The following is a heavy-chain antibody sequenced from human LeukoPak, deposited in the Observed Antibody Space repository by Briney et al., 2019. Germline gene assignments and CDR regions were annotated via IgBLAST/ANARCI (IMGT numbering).Heavy chain of an antibody. D-gene: IGHD2-15*01. CDR2: IFYSGST. CDR3: ARVSLTGGTCYYFDY. V-gene: IGHV4-59*01. J-gene: IGHJ4*02. CDR1: GGSISSYY. Sequence: SETLSLTCTVAGGSISSYYWSWIRQPPGKGLEWIGYIFYSGSTDYNPSLKSRVTISMDTSKNQFSLQLSSVTAADTALYYCARVSLTGGTCYYFDYWGQGTMVTVSS.